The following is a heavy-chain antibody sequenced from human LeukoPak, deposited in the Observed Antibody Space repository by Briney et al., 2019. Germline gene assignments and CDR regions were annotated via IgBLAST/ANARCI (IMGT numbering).Heavy chain of an antibody. CDR2: MDYSGTT. D-gene: IGHD1-26*01. J-gene: IGHJ4*02. Sequence: PSETLSLTCTVSGGSVSTYFWSWIRQPPGKGLGWIAYMDYSGTTNYNPCLRSRVTISMDTSKNQFSLSLSSVTAADTAVYYCVRDIRFIGATHYFDSWGQGTLVTVSS. CDR1: GGSVSTYF. CDR3: VRDIRFIGATHYFDS. V-gene: IGHV4-59*02.